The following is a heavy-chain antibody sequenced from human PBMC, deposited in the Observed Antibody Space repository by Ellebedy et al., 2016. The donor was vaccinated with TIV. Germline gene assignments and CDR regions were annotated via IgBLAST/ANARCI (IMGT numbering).Heavy chain of an antibody. J-gene: IGHJ4*02. CDR2: ISSNGGST. CDR3: VKVQGRYFDWLLAYFDY. CDR1: GFTFSSYA. Sequence: GGSLRLSXSASGFTFSSYAMHWVRQAPGKGLEYVSAISSNGGSTYYADSVKGRFTISRDNSKNTLYLQMSSLRAEDTAVYYCVKVQGRYFDWLLAYFDYWGQGTLVTVSS. V-gene: IGHV3-64D*06. D-gene: IGHD3-9*01.